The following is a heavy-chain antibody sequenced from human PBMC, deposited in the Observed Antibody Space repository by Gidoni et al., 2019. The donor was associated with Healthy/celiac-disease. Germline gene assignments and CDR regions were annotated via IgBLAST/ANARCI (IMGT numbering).Heavy chain of an antibody. CDR1: GGSFSGYY. CDR3: ARGTSLFFRIFGPRSYAFDI. Sequence: QVQLQQWGAGLLKPSETLSLTCAVYGGSFSGYYWSWIRPPPGKGLEWIGEINHSGSTNYNPSLKSRVTISVDTSKNQFSLKLSSVTAADTAVYYCARGTSLFFRIFGPRSYAFDIWGQGTMVTVSS. V-gene: IGHV4-34*01. J-gene: IGHJ3*02. D-gene: IGHD3-3*01. CDR2: INHSGST.